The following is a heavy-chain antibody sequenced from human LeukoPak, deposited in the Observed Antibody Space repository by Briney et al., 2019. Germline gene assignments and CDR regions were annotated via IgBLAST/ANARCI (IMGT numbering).Heavy chain of an antibody. Sequence: PGGSLRLSCAASGFTFDDYGMSWVRQAPRKGLEWVSGINWNGGSTGYADSVKGRFTISRDNAKNSLYLQMNSLRAEDTALYYCAREGYYYDSSGYYRIMSFDYWGQGTLVTVSS. CDR2: INWNGGST. V-gene: IGHV3-20*04. J-gene: IGHJ4*02. CDR1: GFTFDDYG. CDR3: AREGYYYDSSGYYRIMSFDY. D-gene: IGHD3-22*01.